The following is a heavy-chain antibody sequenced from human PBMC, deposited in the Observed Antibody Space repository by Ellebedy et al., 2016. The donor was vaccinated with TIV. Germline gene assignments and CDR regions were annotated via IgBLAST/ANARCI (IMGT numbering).Heavy chain of an antibody. J-gene: IGHJ6*02. CDR2: FYSSGNT. Sequence: SETLSLTXVVSGGSISGYYWSWIRQPAGKGLEWIGRFYSSGNTNYTPSLKSRVTMSVDTTNSQFSLKLRSVTAADTAVYYCARGGVYGDLSNYYYYGMDVWGQGTTVTVSS. CDR3: ARGGVYGDLSNYYYYGMDV. V-gene: IGHV4-4*07. CDR1: GGSISGYY. D-gene: IGHD4-17*01.